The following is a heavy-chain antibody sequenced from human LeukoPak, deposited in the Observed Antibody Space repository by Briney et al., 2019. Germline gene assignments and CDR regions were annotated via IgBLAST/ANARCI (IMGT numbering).Heavy chain of an antibody. CDR2: IKQDGSEK. CDR3: AREDPRVPFNHY. Sequence: GGSLRLSCAASGFIFSSYWMTWVRQTPGRGLEWVANIKQDGSEKYYADSVKGRFSISRDNAKNSLYLQMNSLTAEDTAVYFCAREDPRVPFNHYWGQGTLVTVSS. V-gene: IGHV3-7*03. D-gene: IGHD1-14*01. CDR1: GFIFSSYW. J-gene: IGHJ4*02.